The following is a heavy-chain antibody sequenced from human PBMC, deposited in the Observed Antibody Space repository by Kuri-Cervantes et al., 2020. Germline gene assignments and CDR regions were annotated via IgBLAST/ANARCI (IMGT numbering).Heavy chain of an antibody. CDR1: GFTFDDYA. V-gene: IGHV3-9*01. Sequence: SLKISCAASGFTFDDYAMHWVRQAPGKGLEWVSGISWNSGSISYADSVKGRFTISRDNSKNTLYLQMNSLRAEDTAVYYCARDGRGQGYGMDVWGQGTTVTVSS. J-gene: IGHJ6*02. CDR3: ARDGRGQGYGMDV. CDR2: ISWNSGSI.